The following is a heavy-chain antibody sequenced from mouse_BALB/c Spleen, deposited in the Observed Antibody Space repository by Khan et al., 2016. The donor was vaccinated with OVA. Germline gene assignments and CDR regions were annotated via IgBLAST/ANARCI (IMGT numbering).Heavy chain of an antibody. Sequence: QQSGAELAKPGASVKMSCKASGYTFINYWILWVKQRPGQGLEWIGYINPSTGYTEYNQNFKDKATLTADKSSSTAYMQLSSLTSEDSAVYYCARRGLRWYFDYWGQGTTLTVSS. D-gene: IGHD1-1*01. V-gene: IGHV1-7*01. CDR1: GYTFINYW. CDR2: INPSTGYT. J-gene: IGHJ2*01. CDR3: ARRGLRWYFDY.